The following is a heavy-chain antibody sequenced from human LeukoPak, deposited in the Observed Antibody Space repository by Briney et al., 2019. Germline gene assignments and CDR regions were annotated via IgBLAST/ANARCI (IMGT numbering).Heavy chain of an antibody. V-gene: IGHV4-39*01. Sequence: PSETLSLTCTVSGGSISSSSYYWGWIRQPPGKGLECSGSIYYSVSAYYNPSLKSRVTISVDTSKNQFSLKLSSVTAADTVVYYCARHLRGGIFGFDYWGQGTLVTVSS. CDR3: ARHLRGGIFGFDY. CDR2: IYYSVSA. CDR1: GGSISSSSYY. J-gene: IGHJ4*02. D-gene: IGHD3-3*01.